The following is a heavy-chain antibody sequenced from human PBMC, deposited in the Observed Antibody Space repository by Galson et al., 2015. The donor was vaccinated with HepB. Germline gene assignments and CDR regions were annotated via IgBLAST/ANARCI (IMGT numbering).Heavy chain of an antibody. J-gene: IGHJ4*02. V-gene: IGHV3-30*04. D-gene: IGHD1-14*01. Sequence: SVRLSCAASGFTFSSYAMHWVRQAPGKGLEWVAVISYDGSNKYYADSVKGRFTISRDNSKNTLYLQMNSLRAEDTAEYYCARDSPYMDYWGQGTLVTVPS. CDR3: ARDSPYMDY. CDR1: GFTFSSYA. CDR2: ISYDGSNK.